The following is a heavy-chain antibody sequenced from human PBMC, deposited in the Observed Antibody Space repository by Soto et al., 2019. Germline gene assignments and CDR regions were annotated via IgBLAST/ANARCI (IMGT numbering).Heavy chain of an antibody. Sequence: GSLRLSCAASGFTFSSYAISWVRQAPGKGLEWVSAISGSGGSTYYADSVKGRFTISRDNSKNTLYLQMNSLRAEDTAVYYCAKLQSYDFWSGATVGMDVWGKGTTVTVSS. CDR2: ISGSGGST. CDR3: AKLQSYDFWSGATVGMDV. CDR1: GFTFSSYA. D-gene: IGHD3-3*01. J-gene: IGHJ6*04. V-gene: IGHV3-23*01.